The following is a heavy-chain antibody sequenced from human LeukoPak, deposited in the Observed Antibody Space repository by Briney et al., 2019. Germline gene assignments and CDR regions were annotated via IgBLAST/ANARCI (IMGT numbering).Heavy chain of an antibody. CDR3: AKALSGSYSFDY. V-gene: IGHV3-30*18. CDR2: ISYDGSNK. J-gene: IGHJ4*02. Sequence: GGSLRLSCAASGFTFSSYGIHWVRQAPGKGLDWVALISYDGSNKYYADSVKGRFTISRDTSKNTLYLQMNSLRAEDTAVYYCAKALSGSYSFDYWGQETLVTVSS. D-gene: IGHD1-26*01. CDR1: GFTFSSYG.